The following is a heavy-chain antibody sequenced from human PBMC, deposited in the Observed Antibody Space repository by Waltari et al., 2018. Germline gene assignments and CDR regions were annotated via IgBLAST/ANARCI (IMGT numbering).Heavy chain of an antibody. Sequence: MESGGGVVQPGGSLRLPCAMAESTFWTPIIHWVRQAPGKGLEWVSAMSYDGFSKYYADSVRDRFTIARDNSKNTVYVDINNLTPEDTAVYYCAREGGTSGYSGFVDSWGQGTQVTVSS. J-gene: IGHJ4*02. CDR1: ESTFWTPI. CDR2: MSYDGFSK. V-gene: IGHV3-30*06. D-gene: IGHD2-2*01. CDR3: AREGGTSGYSGFVDS.